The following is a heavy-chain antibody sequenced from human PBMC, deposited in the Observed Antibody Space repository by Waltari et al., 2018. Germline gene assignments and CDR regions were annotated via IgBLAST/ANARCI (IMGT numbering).Heavy chain of an antibody. CDR3: ARQIYKTANYYGMDV. CDR2: IYTSGTT. CDR1: GGSISYYY. V-gene: IGHV4-4*07. J-gene: IGHJ6*02. D-gene: IGHD1-1*01. Sequence: QVQLQESGPGLVKPSETLSLTCTVSGGSISYYYWTWIRQPAGKGLEWIGRIYTSGTTSSNPYLKSRVTMSVDTSKNQFSLNLSSVTAADTAVYYFARQIYKTANYYGMDVWGQGTTVTVSS.